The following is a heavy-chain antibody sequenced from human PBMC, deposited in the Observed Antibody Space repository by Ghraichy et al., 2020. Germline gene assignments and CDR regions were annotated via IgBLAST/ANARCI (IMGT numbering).Heavy chain of an antibody. V-gene: IGHV3-23*01. J-gene: IGHJ3*02. CDR2: ISGSGGST. CDR1: GFTFSSYA. D-gene: IGHD3-22*01. Sequence: GGSLRLSCAASGFTFSSYAMSWVRQAPGKGLEWVSAISGSGGSTYYADSVKGRFTISRDNSKNTLYLQMNSLRAEDTAVYYCAKDPYYYDSSGYYPRDDDAFDIWGQGTMVTVSS. CDR3: AKDPYYYDSSGYYPRDDDAFDI.